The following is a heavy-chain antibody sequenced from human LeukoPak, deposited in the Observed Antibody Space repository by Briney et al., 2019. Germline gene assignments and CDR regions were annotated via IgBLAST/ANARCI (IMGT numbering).Heavy chain of an antibody. CDR3: AREIAVASDAFDI. V-gene: IGHV1-69*13. D-gene: IGHD6-19*01. Sequence: SVKVSCKASGGTFSSYAISWVRQAPGQGLEWMGGIIPIFGTANYAQKFQGRVTITANESTSTAYMELSSLRSEDTAVYYCAREIAVASDAFDIWGQGTMVTVSS. CDR1: GGTFSSYA. CDR2: IIPIFGTA. J-gene: IGHJ3*02.